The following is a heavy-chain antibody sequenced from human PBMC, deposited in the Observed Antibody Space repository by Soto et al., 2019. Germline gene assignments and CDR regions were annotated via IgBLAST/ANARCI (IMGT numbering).Heavy chain of an antibody. J-gene: IGHJ4*02. V-gene: IGHV1-69*12. CDR1: GGTFSTND. CDR2: ITPMFDTT. Sequence: QVQLVQSGAEVKKPGSSVKVSCKASGGTFSTNDISWVRQAPGQGLEWMGGITPMFDTTKYGQDFQGRVTIPADESTPTAYMELSSLRSEDTAIYYCAQDLGSQIAAFWGQGTLVTVSS. CDR3: AQDLGSQIAAF. D-gene: IGHD2-15*01.